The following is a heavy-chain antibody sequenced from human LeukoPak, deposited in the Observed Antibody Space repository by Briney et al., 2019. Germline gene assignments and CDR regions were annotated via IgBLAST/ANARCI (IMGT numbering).Heavy chain of an antibody. D-gene: IGHD6-13*01. J-gene: IGHJ4*02. CDR2: IYYSGST. V-gene: IGHV4-59*01. CDR3: ARATAGTIDS. Sequence: PSETLSLTCSVSGGSISNYYWSWIRQPPGKGLEWIGYIYYSGSTNYNPSLKSRVTISVDTSKNQFSLKLSSVTAADTAVYYCARATAGTIDSWGQGTLVTVSS. CDR1: GGSISNYY.